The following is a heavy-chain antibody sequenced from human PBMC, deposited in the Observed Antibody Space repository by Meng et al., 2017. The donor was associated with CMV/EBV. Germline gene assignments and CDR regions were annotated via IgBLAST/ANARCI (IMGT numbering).Heavy chain of an antibody. CDR2: IYYSGST. Sequence: QGQLQEAGLGLVKPSQTLSLTGTGSGGSNSSGDYYWSWIRQPPGKGLEWIGYIYYSGSTYYNPSLKSRVTISVDTSKNQFSLKLSSVTAADTAVYYCARRQWPDYWGQGTLVTVSS. CDR1: GGSNSSGDYY. CDR3: ARRQWPDY. V-gene: IGHV4-30-4*08. D-gene: IGHD6-19*01. J-gene: IGHJ4*02.